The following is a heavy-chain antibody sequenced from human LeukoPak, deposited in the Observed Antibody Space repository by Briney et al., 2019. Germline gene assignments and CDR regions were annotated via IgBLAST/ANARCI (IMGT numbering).Heavy chain of an antibody. D-gene: IGHD1-7*01. J-gene: IGHJ4*02. CDR3: ARVLIGTLDY. V-gene: IGHV4-34*01. CDR2: VNHSGSP. CDR1: GGSFSDHF. Sequence: SETLCFTCGVVGGSFSDHFWTWIRQPPGKGLEWIEEVNHSGSPTYNPSLKSRVTISVDTSKNQFSLNLSSVTAADTAVYYCARVLIGTLDYWGQGILVTVSS.